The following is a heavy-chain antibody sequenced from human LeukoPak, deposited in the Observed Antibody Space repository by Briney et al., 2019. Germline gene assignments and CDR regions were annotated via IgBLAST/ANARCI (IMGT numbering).Heavy chain of an antibody. V-gene: IGHV3-21*04. CDR2: ISGSSSYI. CDR1: GFTFSSYS. Sequence: GGSLRLSCAASGFTFSSYSMNWVRQAPGKGLEWVSSISGSSSYIYYPDSVKGRFTISRDNSKNTLYLQMNSLRAEDTAVYYCAKKKDISGYQNFHYFDYWGQGTLVTVSS. D-gene: IGHD3-22*01. J-gene: IGHJ4*02. CDR3: AKKKDISGYQNFHYFDY.